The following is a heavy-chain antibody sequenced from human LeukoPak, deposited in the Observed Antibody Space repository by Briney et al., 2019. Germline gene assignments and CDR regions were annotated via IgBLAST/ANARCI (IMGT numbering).Heavy chain of an antibody. J-gene: IGHJ4*02. CDR1: GHTFTGYY. D-gene: IGHD3-3*01. V-gene: IGHV1-2*02. Sequence: GASVKVSCTASGHTFTGYYMHWARQAPGQGPEWMGWINPNSGVTNYAQKFQGRVTMTRDTSTSTAYMELSSLRSDDTAAYYCARDFGVFGVVIPTGLDYWGQGTLVTVSS. CDR3: ARDFGVFGVVIPTGLDY. CDR2: INPNSGVT.